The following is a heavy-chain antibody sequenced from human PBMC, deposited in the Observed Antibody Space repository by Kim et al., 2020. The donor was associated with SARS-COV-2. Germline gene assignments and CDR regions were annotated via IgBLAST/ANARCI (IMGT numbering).Heavy chain of an antibody. J-gene: IGHJ4*02. D-gene: IGHD5-18*01. CDR1: GGSISSSSYY. V-gene: IGHV4-39*01. CDR3: ARARIQLWTVDY. CDR2: IYYSGST. Sequence: SETLSLTCTVSGGSISSSSYYWGWIRQPPGKGLEGIGSIYYSGSTYYNPSLKSRVIISVDTSKNQFSLKLSSVTAADTAVYYCARARIQLWTVDYWGQGTLVTVSS.